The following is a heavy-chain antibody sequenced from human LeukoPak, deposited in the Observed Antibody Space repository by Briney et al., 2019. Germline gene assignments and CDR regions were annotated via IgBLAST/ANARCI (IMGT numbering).Heavy chain of an antibody. V-gene: IGHV3-53*01. CDR2: IYSGGST. CDR3: ARDTPEGWLDY. CDR1: GFTFSSYA. Sequence: GGSLRLSCAASGFTFSSYAMSWVRQAPGKGLEWVSVIYSGGSTYYADSVKGRFTISRDNSKNTLYLQMNSLRAEDTAVYYCARDTPEGWLDYWGQGTLVTVSS. D-gene: IGHD5-24*01. J-gene: IGHJ4*02.